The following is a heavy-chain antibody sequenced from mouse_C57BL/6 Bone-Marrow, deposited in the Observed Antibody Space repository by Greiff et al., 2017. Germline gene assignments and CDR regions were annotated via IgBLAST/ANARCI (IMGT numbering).Heavy chain of an antibody. CDR1: GYAFSSYW. CDR3: ARTGTGYYFDY. D-gene: IGHD4-1*01. Sequence: VQLQQSGAELVKPGASVKISCKASGYAFSSYWMNWVKQRPGKGLEWIGQIYPGDGDTNYNGKFKGKATLTADKSSSTAYVQLNSLTSEDSAVYYCARTGTGYYFDYWGQSTTLTVSS. V-gene: IGHV1-80*01. J-gene: IGHJ2*01. CDR2: IYPGDGDT.